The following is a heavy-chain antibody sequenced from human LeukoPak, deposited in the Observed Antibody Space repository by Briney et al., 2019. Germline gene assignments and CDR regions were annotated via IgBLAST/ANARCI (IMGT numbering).Heavy chain of an antibody. D-gene: IGHD3-3*01. Sequence: GRSLRLSCAASGFTFSSYAMHWVRQAPGKGLEWVAVISYDGSNKYYADSVKGRFTISRDNSKNTLYLQMNSLRAEDTAVYYCARRTSHTYYDFWSGYPPFDYWGQGTLVTVSS. V-gene: IGHV3-30-3*01. CDR3: ARRTSHTYYDFWSGYPPFDY. J-gene: IGHJ4*02. CDR1: GFTFSSYA. CDR2: ISYDGSNK.